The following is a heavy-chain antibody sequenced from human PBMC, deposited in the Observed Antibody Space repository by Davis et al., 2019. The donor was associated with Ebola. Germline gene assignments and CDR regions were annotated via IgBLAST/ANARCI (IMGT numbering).Heavy chain of an antibody. CDR1: GGSISSSSYY. V-gene: IGHV4-61*01. J-gene: IGHJ4*02. CDR3: ASNGYYDSSGYYY. D-gene: IGHD3-22*01. Sequence: MPSETLSLTCTVSGGSISSSSYYWSWIRQPPGKGLEWIGYIYYSGSTNYNPSLKSRVTISVDTSKNQFSLKLSSVTAADTAVYYCASNGYYDSSGYYYWGQGTLVTVSS. CDR2: IYYSGST.